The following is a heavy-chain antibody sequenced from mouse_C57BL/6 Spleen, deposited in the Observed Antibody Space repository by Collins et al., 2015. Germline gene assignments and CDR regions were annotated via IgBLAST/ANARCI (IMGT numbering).Heavy chain of an antibody. CDR3: APIYYDYDGLWYFDV. CDR2: IDPANGNT. CDR1: ASTLKTTY. Sequence: EVQLQQSVAELVRPGAVSQVVLHSFLASTLKTTYMHWVKQRPEQGLEWIGRIDPANGNTKYAPKFQGKATITADTSSNTAYLQLSSLTSEDTAIYYCAPIYYDYDGLWYFDVWGTGTTVTVSS. D-gene: IGHD2-4*01. J-gene: IGHJ1*03. V-gene: IGHV14-3*01.